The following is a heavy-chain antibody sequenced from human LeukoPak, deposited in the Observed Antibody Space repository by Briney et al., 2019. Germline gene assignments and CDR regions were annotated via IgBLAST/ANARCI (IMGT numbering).Heavy chain of an antibody. J-gene: IGHJ4*02. CDR3: ARREASANFDY. CDR2: IYSGDSDA. D-gene: IGHD2-15*01. Sequence: GESLKISCKGSGYIFSSYWIGWVRQMPGKGLEWMGIIYSGDSDARYSPSFQGQVTFSVDTSISTVYLQWTYLKASDSAMYYCARREASANFDYWGQGTLVTVSS. CDR1: GYIFSSYW. V-gene: IGHV5-51*01.